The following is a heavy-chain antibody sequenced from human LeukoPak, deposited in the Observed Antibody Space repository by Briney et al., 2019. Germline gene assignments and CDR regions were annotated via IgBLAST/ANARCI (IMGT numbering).Heavy chain of an antibody. CDR2: IRYGGTNK. CDR1: GFTFSSHG. V-gene: IGHV3-30*02. Sequence: GGSLRLSCAASGFTFSSHGMHWARQAPGKGLEWVAFIRYGGTNKYYADSMKGRFNISRDNFKNTLYLQMNSLRAEDTAVYYCAKDNYYGDYEVTSIFGVDWGQGTLVTVSS. D-gene: IGHD4-17*01. CDR3: AKDNYYGDYEVTSIFGVD. J-gene: IGHJ1*01.